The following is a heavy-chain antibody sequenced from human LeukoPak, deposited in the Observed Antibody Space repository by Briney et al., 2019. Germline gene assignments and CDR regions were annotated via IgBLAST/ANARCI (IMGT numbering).Heavy chain of an antibody. D-gene: IGHD6-13*01. CDR3: ARDWQQLVLGWFDP. V-gene: IGHV3-21*01. CDR2: ISSSSSYI. J-gene: IGHJ5*02. CDR1: GFTFSSYS. Sequence: GGSLRLSCAASGFTFSSYSMNWVRQAPGKGLELVSSISSSSSYIYYADSVKGRFTISRDNAKNSLYLQMNSLRAEDTAVYYCARDWQQLVLGWFDPWGQGTLVTVSS.